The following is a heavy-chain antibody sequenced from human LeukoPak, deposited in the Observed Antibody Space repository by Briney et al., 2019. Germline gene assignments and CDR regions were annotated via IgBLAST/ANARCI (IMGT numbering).Heavy chain of an antibody. Sequence: SETLSLTCTVYGGSFSGYYRSRIRQPPGKGLEWIGEINHIGSTNYNPSLKSRVTISVDTSKNQFSLRLSSVTAADTAVYYCARGRTGEGGSSPKSRYYYYYMDVWGKGTTVTVSS. V-gene: IGHV4-34*01. CDR3: ARGRTGEGGSSPKSRYYYYYMDV. J-gene: IGHJ6*03. CDR1: GGSFSGYY. D-gene: IGHD2-15*01. CDR2: INHIGST.